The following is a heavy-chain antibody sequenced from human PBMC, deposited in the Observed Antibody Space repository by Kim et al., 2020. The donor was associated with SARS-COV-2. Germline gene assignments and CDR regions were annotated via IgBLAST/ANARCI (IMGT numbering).Heavy chain of an antibody. D-gene: IGHD2-21*02. CDR3: AKGDCGGDCYLVDN. J-gene: IGHJ4*02. V-gene: IGHV3-9*01. Sequence: GDSGKGRFAISRDNAKNSLYLQMNSLTPEDTAFYYCAKGDCGGDCYLVDNGGQGTLVAVSA.